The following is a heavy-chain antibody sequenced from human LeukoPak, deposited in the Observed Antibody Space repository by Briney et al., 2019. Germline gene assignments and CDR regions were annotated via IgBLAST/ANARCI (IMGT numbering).Heavy chain of an antibody. Sequence: SETLSLTCTVSGGSITNYYWNWIRQPAGKGLEWIGRIYTSGSTNYNPSLKGRVTMSVDTSKNQFSLKLSSVTAADTAVYYCVRSGVFYDSSGFDYWGQGTLVTVSS. D-gene: IGHD3-22*01. CDR2: IYTSGST. CDR1: GGSITNYY. CDR3: VRSGVFYDSSGFDY. J-gene: IGHJ4*02. V-gene: IGHV4-4*07.